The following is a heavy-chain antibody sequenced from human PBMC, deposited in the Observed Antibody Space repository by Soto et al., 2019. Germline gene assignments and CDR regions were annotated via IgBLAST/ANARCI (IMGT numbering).Heavy chain of an antibody. D-gene: IGHD3-16*01. CDR3: ARSSGLGLRYAFDI. CDR2: FSGGAGAT. CDR1: GFTFSSYA. Sequence: GGSLRLSCATSGFTFSSYAMNWVRQAPGKGLEWVSSFSGGAGATFYADSVKGRFTVSRDNSKNTLYLQINSLRAEDSAVYYCARSSGLGLRYAFDIWGQGTMVTVSS. V-gene: IGHV3-23*01. J-gene: IGHJ3*02.